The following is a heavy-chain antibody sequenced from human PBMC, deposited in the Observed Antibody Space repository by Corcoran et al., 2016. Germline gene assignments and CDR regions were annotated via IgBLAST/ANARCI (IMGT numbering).Heavy chain of an antibody. CDR3: ARHGSLVGAPDY. Sequence: EVQLVQSGAEVKKPGESLKISCKGSGYTFTNYWIDWVRQMSGKGLEWMGIIDPGDSDTRYSPSFQGQVTISADKSINTAYLQWSSLKASDTAMYYWARHGSLVGAPDYWGQGTLVTVSS. CDR1: GYTFTNYW. J-gene: IGHJ4*02. D-gene: IGHD1-26*01. V-gene: IGHV5-51*01. CDR2: IDPGDSDT.